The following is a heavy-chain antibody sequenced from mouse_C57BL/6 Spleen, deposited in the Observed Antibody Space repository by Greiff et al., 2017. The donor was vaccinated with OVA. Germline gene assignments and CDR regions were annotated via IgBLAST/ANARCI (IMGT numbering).Heavy chain of an antibody. Sequence: VQLQQSGPVLVKPGASVKMSCKASGYTFTDYYMNWVKQSHGKSLEWIGVINPYNGGTSYNQKFKGKATLTVDKSSSTAYMELNSLTSEDSAVYYCAREGLLRSYAMDYWGQGTSVTVSS. CDR3: AREGLLRSYAMDY. CDR2: INPYNGGT. V-gene: IGHV1-19*01. CDR1: GYTFTDYY. J-gene: IGHJ4*01. D-gene: IGHD1-1*01.